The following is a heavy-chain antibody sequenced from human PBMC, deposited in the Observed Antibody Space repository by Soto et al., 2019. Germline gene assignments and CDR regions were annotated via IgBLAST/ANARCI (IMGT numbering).Heavy chain of an antibody. CDR1: GGTFSSYA. CDR2: IIPIFGTA. D-gene: IGHD6-6*01. V-gene: IGHV1-69*13. J-gene: IGHJ6*02. CDR3: ARGVGIAARHVFYYYYGMDV. Sequence: ASVKVSCKASGGTFSSYAISWVRQAPGQGLEWTGGIIPIFGTANYAQKFQGRVTITADESTSTAYMELSSLRSEDTAVYYCARGVGIAARHVFYYYYGMDVWGQGTTVTVSS.